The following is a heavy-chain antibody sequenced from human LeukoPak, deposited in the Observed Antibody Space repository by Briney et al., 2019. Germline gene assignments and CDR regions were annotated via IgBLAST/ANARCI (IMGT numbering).Heavy chain of an antibody. CDR2: IYHSGST. J-gene: IGHJ4*02. V-gene: IGHV4-39*01. CDR3: ARQYPPGCYDSSGYFDY. CDR1: GGSISSSGYY. D-gene: IGHD3-22*01. Sequence: NPSETLSLTCTVSGGSISSSGYYCGWIRQPPGKGLEWIGSIYHSGSTYYTPSLKRRVTISVDTSNNQLILKPSDVTTADTAVYYCARQYPPGCYDSSGYFDYWGQGTLVTVSS.